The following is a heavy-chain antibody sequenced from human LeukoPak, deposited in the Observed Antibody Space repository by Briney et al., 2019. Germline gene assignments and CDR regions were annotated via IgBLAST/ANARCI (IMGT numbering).Heavy chain of an antibody. J-gene: IGHJ4*02. CDR1: GFTFSRYA. CDR2: ISWTNTI. V-gene: IGHV3-48*02. D-gene: IGHD3-3*01. Sequence: GGSLRLSCAASGFTFSRYAMNWVRQAPGKGLEWVSYISWTNTIYYTDSVKGRFTISRDNAKNSVYLQMNSLRDEDTAVYYCARDSRFHGYYFDFWGQGTLVSVSS. CDR3: ARDSRFHGYYFDF.